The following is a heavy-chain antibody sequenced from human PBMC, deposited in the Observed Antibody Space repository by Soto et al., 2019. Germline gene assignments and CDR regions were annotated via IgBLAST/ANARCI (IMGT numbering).Heavy chain of an antibody. CDR3: ARGRGEIQGP. D-gene: IGHD3-16*01. J-gene: IGHJ5*02. Sequence: ETLSLTCAVYGGSFSDNYWSWIRQPPGKGLEWLGEINHSGSTNHNPSLKSRVTILADTSKKQFSLKLSSVTAADTAVYYCARGRGEIQGPWGQGTLVTVSS. CDR2: INHSGST. CDR1: GGSFSDNY. V-gene: IGHV4-34*01.